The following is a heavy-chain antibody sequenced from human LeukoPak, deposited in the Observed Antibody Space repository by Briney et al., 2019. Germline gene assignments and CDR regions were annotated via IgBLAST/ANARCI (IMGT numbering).Heavy chain of an antibody. J-gene: IGHJ4*02. CDR2: IKNDGSST. D-gene: IGHD3-22*01. CDR1: GFTFSSYW. Sequence: GGSLRLSCAASGFTFSSYWMHWVRQAPGKGLVWVSRIKNDGSSTTYADSVKGRFTISRDNAKNTVYLQMNSLRAEDTAVYYCATDPFTYYYDSSGYLRDYWGQGTLVTVSS. V-gene: IGHV3-74*01. CDR3: ATDPFTYYYDSSGYLRDY.